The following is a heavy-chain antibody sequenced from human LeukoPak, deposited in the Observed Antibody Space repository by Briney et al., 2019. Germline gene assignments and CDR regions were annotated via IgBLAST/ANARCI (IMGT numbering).Heavy chain of an antibody. CDR3: AREVRWDRDY. D-gene: IGHD3-10*01. V-gene: IGHV4-38-2*02. J-gene: IGHJ4*02. CDR2: IYHSGST. Sequence: PSETLSLTCTVSGYSISSGYYWGWIRQPPGKGLEWIGSIYHSGSTYYNPSLKSRVTISVDTSKNQFSLKLSSVTAADTAVYYCAREVRWDRDYWGQGTLVTVSS. CDR1: GYSISSGYY.